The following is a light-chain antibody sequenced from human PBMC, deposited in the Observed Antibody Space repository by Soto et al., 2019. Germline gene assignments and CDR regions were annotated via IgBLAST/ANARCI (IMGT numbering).Light chain of an antibody. J-gene: IGKJ1*01. CDR3: QQYGSPPWT. CDR2: GAS. CDR1: QSVSSSY. Sequence: EIVLTQSPGTLSLSPGERATLSCRASQSVSSSYLAWYQQKPGQAPRPLIYGASSRATGIPDRFSGSGSGTDFTLTISRLEPEDFAVYYCQQYGSPPWTFGQGTKVDIK. V-gene: IGKV3-20*01.